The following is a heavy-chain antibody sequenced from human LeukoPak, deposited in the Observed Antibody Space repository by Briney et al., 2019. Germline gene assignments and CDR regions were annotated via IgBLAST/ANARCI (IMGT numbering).Heavy chain of an antibody. D-gene: IGHD2-15*01. Sequence: ASVKVSCKASGYTFTSCAMHWVRQAPGQRLEWMGWINAGNGNTKYSQKFQGRVTITRDTSASTAYMELSSLRSEDTAVYYCARDSNIVVVVAYYFDYWGQGTLVTVSS. V-gene: IGHV1-3*01. CDR3: ARDSNIVVVVAYYFDY. CDR1: GYTFTSCA. CDR2: INAGNGNT. J-gene: IGHJ4*02.